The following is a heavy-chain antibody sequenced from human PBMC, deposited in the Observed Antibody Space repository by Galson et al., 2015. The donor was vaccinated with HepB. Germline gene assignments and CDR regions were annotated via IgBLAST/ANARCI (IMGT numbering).Heavy chain of an antibody. CDR2: ISAGGDTT. CDR1: GFTFSNFW. D-gene: IGHD3-16*01. V-gene: IGHV3-23*01. J-gene: IGHJ6*02. Sequence: SLRLSCAASGFTFSNFWMSWVRQAPGKGLEWVSSISAGGDTTYYADSVQGRFTISRDNAKKMLSLRTNSLRAEDTAVYYCAKGDVWGSAARNYGMDVWGQGTTVTVSS. CDR3: AKGDVWGSAARNYGMDV.